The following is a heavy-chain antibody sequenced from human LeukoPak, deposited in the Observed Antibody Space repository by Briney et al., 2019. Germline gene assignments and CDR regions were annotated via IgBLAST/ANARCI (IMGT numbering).Heavy chain of an antibody. J-gene: IGHJ3*02. CDR1: GGSISSYY. V-gene: IGHV4-4*07. CDR2: IYTSGST. D-gene: IGHD6-13*01. Sequence: SETLSPTCTVSGGSISSYYWSWIRQPAGKGLEWIGRIYTSGSTNYNPSLKSRVTMSVDTSKNQFSLKLSSVTAADTAVYYCARGLSSSWYRGAFDIWGQGTMVTVSS. CDR3: ARGLSSSWYRGAFDI.